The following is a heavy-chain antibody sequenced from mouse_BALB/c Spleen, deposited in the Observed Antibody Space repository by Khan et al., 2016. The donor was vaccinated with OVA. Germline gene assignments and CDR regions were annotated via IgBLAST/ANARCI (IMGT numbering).Heavy chain of an antibody. Sequence: QVQLQQSGAELVRPGVSVKISCKGSGYTFTDFAMHWVKQSHAKSLEWIGVISTSYGDATYNQKFKGRATMTVDKSSSTAYMELARLTSEDSAIFYCARGSGRSRFAYWGQGTLVTVSA. CDR1: GYTFTDFA. CDR2: ISTSYGDA. D-gene: IGHD1-3*01. CDR3: ARGSGRSRFAY. J-gene: IGHJ3*01. V-gene: IGHV1S137*01.